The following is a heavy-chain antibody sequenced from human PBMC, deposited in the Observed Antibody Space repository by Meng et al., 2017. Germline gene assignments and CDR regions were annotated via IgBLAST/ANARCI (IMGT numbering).Heavy chain of an antibody. V-gene: IGHV4-34*01. D-gene: IGHD6-19*01. CDR3: AEGIAVAGISLNTYYYYYGMDV. J-gene: IGHJ6*02. Sequence: SETLSLTCAVYGGSFSGYYWSWIRQPPGKGLEWIGEINHSGSTNYNPSLKSRVTISVDTSKNQFSRKLGSVTAADTAVYYCAEGIAVAGISLNTYYYYYGMDVWGQGTTVTVSS. CDR2: INHSGST. CDR1: GGSFSGYY.